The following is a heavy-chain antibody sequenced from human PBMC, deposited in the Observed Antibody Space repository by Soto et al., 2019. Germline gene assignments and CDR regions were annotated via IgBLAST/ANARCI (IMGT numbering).Heavy chain of an antibody. J-gene: IGHJ4*02. CDR3: ARDWFGVDY. V-gene: IGHV1-18*01. D-gene: IGHD3-16*01. CDR2: INAYNGNT. Sequence: QVQLVQSGAEVTKPGASVKVSCKASGYTFTSYGISWVRQAPGQGLEWMGWINAYNGNTNYAQNLQGRLTMTTDTATSTAYRELRSLRSDDTAVYYCARDWFGVDYWGQGTLVTVSS. CDR1: GYTFTSYG.